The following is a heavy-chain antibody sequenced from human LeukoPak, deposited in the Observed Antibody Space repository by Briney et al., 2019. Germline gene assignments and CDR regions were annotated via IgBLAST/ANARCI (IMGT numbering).Heavy chain of an antibody. CDR3: AGLPRDYVWGSYLY. CDR2: ISSSGSTI. CDR1: GFTLSSYE. D-gene: IGHD3-16*02. J-gene: IGHJ4*02. Sequence: GGSLRLSCAASGFTLSSYEMNWVRQAPGKGLEWVSYISSSGSTIYYADSMKGRFTISRDNAKNSLYLQMNSLRAEDTAVYYCAGLPRDYVWGSYLYWGQGTLVTVSS. V-gene: IGHV3-48*03.